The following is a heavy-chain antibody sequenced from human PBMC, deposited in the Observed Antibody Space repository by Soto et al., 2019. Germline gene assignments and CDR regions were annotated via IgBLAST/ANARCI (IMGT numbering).Heavy chain of an antibody. J-gene: IGHJ1*01. D-gene: IGHD3-16*01. CDR2: ISYDGSDK. CDR3: GRWGTTGGLDV. V-gene: IGHV3-30*19. CDR1: GFTFRSYV. Sequence: QVQLVESGGGVVQPGTSLRVSCVGSGFTFRSYVIHWVRQAPGKGLEWVALISYDGSDKYYGDSVRGRFTISRDNSRNIVDLQMDSLRLEEAVLYYGGRWGTTGGLDVWGQGTLVSVSS.